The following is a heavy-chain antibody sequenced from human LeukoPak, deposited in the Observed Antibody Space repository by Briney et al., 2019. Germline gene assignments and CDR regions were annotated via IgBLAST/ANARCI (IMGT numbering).Heavy chain of an antibody. D-gene: IGHD5-24*01. CDR2: ISAYNGNT. J-gene: IGHJ4*02. V-gene: IGHV1-18*01. CDR1: GYTFTTYG. CDR3: ARALVDGYKELGY. Sequence: ASVTVSCKASGYTFTTYGITWVRQAPGQGLEWMGWISAYNGNTNYAQKVQGRVTMTTDTSTSTAYMELRSLRSDDTAVYYCARALVDGYKELGYWDQGTLVTVSS.